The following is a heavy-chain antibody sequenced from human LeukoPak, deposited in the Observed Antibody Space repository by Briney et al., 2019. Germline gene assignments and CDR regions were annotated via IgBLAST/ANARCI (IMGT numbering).Heavy chain of an antibody. J-gene: IGHJ4*02. D-gene: IGHD3-22*01. V-gene: IGHV3-23*01. CDR3: AKRGVVIRVILVGFHKEAYYFDS. CDR1: GITLSNYG. CDR2: ISDSGDRT. Sequence: SGGSLRLSCAVSGITLSNYGMSWVRQAPGKGLEWVAGISDSGDRTNYADSVKGRFTISRDNPKNTLYLQMNSLRAEDTAVYFCAKRGVVIRVILVGFHKEAYYFDSWGQGALVTVSS.